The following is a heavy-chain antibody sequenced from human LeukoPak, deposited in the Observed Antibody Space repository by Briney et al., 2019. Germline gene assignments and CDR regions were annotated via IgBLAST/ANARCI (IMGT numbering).Heavy chain of an antibody. Sequence: GGSLRLSCAASGFTFSSYAMHWVRQAPGKGLEWVAFIRYDGSNKYYADSVKGRFTISRDNSKNTLYLQMNSLRAEDTAVYYCAKVAYYDILTGYPLDYWGQGTLVTVSS. CDR2: IRYDGSNK. V-gene: IGHV3-30*02. CDR3: AKVAYYDILTGYPLDY. D-gene: IGHD3-9*01. J-gene: IGHJ4*02. CDR1: GFTFSSYA.